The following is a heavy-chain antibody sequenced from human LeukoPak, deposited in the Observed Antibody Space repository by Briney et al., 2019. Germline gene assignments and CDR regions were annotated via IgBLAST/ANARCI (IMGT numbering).Heavy chain of an antibody. J-gene: IGHJ6*03. CDR3: AKVGAGILTKRDYYYYYMDV. Sequence: GGSLRLSCAASGFTFSSSEMNWVRQAPGKGLEWVTYISSSGTTIYYADSVKGRFTISRDNSKNTLYLQMNSLRAEDTAVYYCAKVGAGILTKRDYYYYYMDVWGKGTTVTISS. CDR1: GFTFSSSE. CDR2: ISSSGTTI. V-gene: IGHV3-48*03. D-gene: IGHD3-9*01.